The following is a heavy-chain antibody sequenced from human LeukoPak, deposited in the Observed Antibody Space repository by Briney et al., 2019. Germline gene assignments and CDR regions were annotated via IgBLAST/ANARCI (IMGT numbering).Heavy chain of an antibody. V-gene: IGHV1-18*01. CDR1: GYTFTSYG. J-gene: IGHJ4*02. D-gene: IGHD3-22*01. Sequence: ASVKVSCKASGYTFTSYGISWVRQAPGQGLEWMGWISAYNGNTNYAQKLQGRVTMTTDTSTSTAYMEQRSLRSDDTAVYYCARVGPVDSSGYYPDYWGQGTLVTVSS. CDR3: ARVGPVDSSGYYPDY. CDR2: ISAYNGNT.